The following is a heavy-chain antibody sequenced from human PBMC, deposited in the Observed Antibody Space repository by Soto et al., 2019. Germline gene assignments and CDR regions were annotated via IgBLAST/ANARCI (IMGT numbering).Heavy chain of an antibody. CDR3: ARRVVYYGSASYYKYYYYYMDV. V-gene: IGHV4-34*01. CDR1: GGSFSGYY. D-gene: IGHD3-10*01. Sequence: SETLSLTCAVYGGSFSGYYWSWIRQPPGKGLEWIGEINHSGSTNYNPSLKSRVTISVDTSKNQFSLKLSSVTAADTAVYYCARRVVYYGSASYYKYYYYYMDVWGKGTTVTVSS. J-gene: IGHJ6*03. CDR2: INHSGST.